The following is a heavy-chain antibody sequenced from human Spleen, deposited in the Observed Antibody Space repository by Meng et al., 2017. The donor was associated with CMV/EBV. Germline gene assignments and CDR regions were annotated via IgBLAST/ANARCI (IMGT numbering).Heavy chain of an antibody. CDR2: INTDGSSK. J-gene: IGHJ4*02. D-gene: IGHD1-14*01. V-gene: IGHV3-74*01. CDR1: GFTFSSYW. CDR3: AKPGAEFDHYFDY. Sequence: GGSLRLSCAASGFTFSSYWMYWVRQAPGKGLVWVSRINTDGSSKVYADSVNGRFTISRDNAKNTLHLQMNSLRVEDTAVYYCAKPGAEFDHYFDYWGQGNLVTVSS.